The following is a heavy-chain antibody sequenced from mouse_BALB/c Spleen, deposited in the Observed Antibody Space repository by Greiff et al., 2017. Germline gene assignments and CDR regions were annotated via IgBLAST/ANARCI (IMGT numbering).Heavy chain of an antibody. CDR3: ARRFDGYYPY. CDR2: INPSTGYT. J-gene: IGHJ2*01. D-gene: IGHD2-3*01. CDR1: GYTFTSYW. V-gene: IGHV1-7*01. Sequence: QVQLKQSGAELAKPGASVKMSCKASGYTFTSYWMHWVKQRPGQGLEWIGYINPSTGYTEYNQKFKDKATLTADKSSSTAYMQLSSLTSEDSAVYYCARRFDGYYPYWGQGTTLTVSS.